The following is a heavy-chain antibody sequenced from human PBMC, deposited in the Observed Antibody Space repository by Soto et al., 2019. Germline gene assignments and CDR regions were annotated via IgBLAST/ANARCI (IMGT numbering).Heavy chain of an antibody. CDR3: ATVFEH. CDR1: GITFSGFW. Sequence: VPLVESGGGSVQPGGSLRLYCVASGITFSGFWMHWVRQVPGKGLVWVARVDSAGSGTSYADSVKGRFTISRDNAKNTLSLHMDSLRVEDTAVYYCATVFEHWGQGIPVTVSS. V-gene: IGHV3-74*01. CDR2: VDSAGSGT. J-gene: IGHJ4*02.